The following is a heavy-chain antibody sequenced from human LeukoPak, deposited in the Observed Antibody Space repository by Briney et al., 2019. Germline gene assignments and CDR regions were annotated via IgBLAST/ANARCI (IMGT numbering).Heavy chain of an antibody. Sequence: PGGSLRLSRAASGFTFSSYAMSWVRQAPGKGLEWVSAISGSGGSTYYADSVKGRFTISRDNSKNTLYLQMNSLRAEDTAVYYCAKDWFGENYYYYGMDVWGQGTTVTVSS. CDR2: ISGSGGST. CDR3: AKDWFGENYYYYGMDV. J-gene: IGHJ6*02. V-gene: IGHV3-23*01. D-gene: IGHD3-10*01. CDR1: GFTFSSYA.